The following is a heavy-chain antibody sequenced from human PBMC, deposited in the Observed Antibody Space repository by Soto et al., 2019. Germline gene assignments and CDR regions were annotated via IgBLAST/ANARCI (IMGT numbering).Heavy chain of an antibody. Sequence: ASVKVSCKASGYTFTSYAMHWVRQAPGQRLEWMGWINAGNGNTKYSQKFQGRVTMTRDTSTSTAYMELSSLRSEDTAVYYCARDNEDIVVVPAAMGYYYYMDVSGKVTTVTVSS. CDR3: ARDNEDIVVVPAAMGYYYYMDV. D-gene: IGHD2-2*01. J-gene: IGHJ6*03. V-gene: IGHV1-3*01. CDR1: GYTFTSYA. CDR2: INAGNGNT.